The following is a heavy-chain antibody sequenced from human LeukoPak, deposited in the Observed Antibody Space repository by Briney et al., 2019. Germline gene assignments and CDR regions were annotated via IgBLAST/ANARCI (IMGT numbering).Heavy chain of an antibody. V-gene: IGHV3-53*01. Sequence: PGGSLRLSCAASGFTVFSNYMSWVRQAPGKGLEWVSVIYSDGTTYYADSVQCRFTISRDNSKNTVYLQMKSLRAEDTAVYFCARERSYYYYYMDVWGKGTTVTVSS. CDR3: ARERSYYYYYMDV. J-gene: IGHJ6*03. D-gene: IGHD3-10*01. CDR1: GFTVFSNY. CDR2: IYSDGTT.